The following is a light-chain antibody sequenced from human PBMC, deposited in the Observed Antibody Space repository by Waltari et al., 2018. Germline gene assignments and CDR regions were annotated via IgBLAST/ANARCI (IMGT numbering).Light chain of an antibody. CDR1: NSNIGRNA. V-gene: IGLV1-44*01. J-gene: IGLJ2*01. CDR2: SNK. Sequence: QSLLTQAPSASGTPGQRVTISCSGSNSNIGRNAVNWYQQLPGTAPRLLIYSNKQRTSGVPDRVSGSRSGTSASLAISGLQSEDEADYYCGTWDDSLNGPLFGGGTKVTVL. CDR3: GTWDDSLNGPL.